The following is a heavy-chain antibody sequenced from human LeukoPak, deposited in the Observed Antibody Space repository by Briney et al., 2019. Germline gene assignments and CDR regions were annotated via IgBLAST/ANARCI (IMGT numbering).Heavy chain of an antibody. CDR1: GYTLTELS. CDR2: SDPEDGET. Sequence: ASVKVSCKVSGYTLTELSMHGVRQAPGKGLEWRGGSDPEDGETIYAQKFQGRVTMTEDTSTDTAYMELSSLRSEDTAVYYCATVRGMITFGGVIPYYFDYWGQGTLVTVSS. CDR3: ATVRGMITFGGVIPYYFDY. J-gene: IGHJ4*02. D-gene: IGHD3-16*02. V-gene: IGHV1-24*01.